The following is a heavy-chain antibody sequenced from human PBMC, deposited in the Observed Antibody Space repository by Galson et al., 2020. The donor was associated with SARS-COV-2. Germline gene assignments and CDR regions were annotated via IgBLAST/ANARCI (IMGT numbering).Heavy chain of an antibody. CDR2: IYWTGDK. CDR3: AHQGGRALRFFGVVLTPDDAFDI. D-gene: IGHD3-3*01. V-gene: IGHV2-5*01. J-gene: IGHJ3*02. Sequence: SGPTLVKPTQTLTLTCSFSGFSLTTSGVGVGWIRQPPGKALEWLAHIYWTGDKRYSPSLKRRLTITKDPSKNQVVLTMTNMDPVDTAKYYCAHQGGRALRFFGVVLTPDDAFDIWGQGTMVTVSA. CDR1: GFSLTTSGVG.